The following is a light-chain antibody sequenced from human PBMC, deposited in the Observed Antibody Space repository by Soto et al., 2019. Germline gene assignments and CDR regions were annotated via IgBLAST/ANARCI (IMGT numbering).Light chain of an antibody. V-gene: IGKV3-20*01. CDR3: QQYGSSPIT. J-gene: IGKJ5*01. Sequence: EIVLTQSPGTLSLSPGERATLSCRASQSVSSNYLAWYQQKPGQAPRVLIYVASSRATGIPDRFSGSGSETDFTLTIGRLEPEDFAVYYCQQYGSSPITFGQGTRLEIK. CDR1: QSVSSNY. CDR2: VAS.